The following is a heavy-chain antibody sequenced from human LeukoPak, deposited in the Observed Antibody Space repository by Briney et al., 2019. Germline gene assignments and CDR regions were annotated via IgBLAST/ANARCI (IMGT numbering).Heavy chain of an antibody. J-gene: IGHJ6*03. D-gene: IGHD3-10*01. CDR1: GGSFSGYY. V-gene: IGHV4-34*01. CDR3: ARGRITMVRGVKKPGYYYYMDV. Sequence: SETLSLTCAVYGGSFSGYYWSWIRQPPGKGLEWIGEINHSGSTNYNPSLKSRVTISVDTSKNQFFLKLSSVTAAETAVYYCARGRITMVRGVKKPGYYYYMDVWGKGTTVTVSS. CDR2: INHSGST.